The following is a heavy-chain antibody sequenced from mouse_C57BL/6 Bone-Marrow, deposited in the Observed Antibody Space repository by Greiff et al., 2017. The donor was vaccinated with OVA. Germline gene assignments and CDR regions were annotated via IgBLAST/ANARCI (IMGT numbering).Heavy chain of an antibody. CDR2: IDPSDSYT. CDR3: ARARIYYDL. CDR1: GYTFTSYW. V-gene: IGHV1-69*01. J-gene: IGHJ2*01. Sequence: VQLQQPGAELVMPGASVKLSCKASGYTFTSYWMHWVKQRPGQGLEWIGEIDPSDSYTNYNQKFKGKSTLTVDKSSSTAYMQLSSRTSEDSAVYYCARARIYYDLWGQGTTLTVSS.